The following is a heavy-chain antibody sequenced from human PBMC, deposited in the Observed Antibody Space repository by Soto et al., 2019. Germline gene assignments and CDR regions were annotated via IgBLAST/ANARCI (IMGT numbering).Heavy chain of an antibody. D-gene: IGHD5-12*01. J-gene: IGHJ4*02. V-gene: IGHV4-34*01. CDR1: GGSFSGYY. CDR3: ARGRRWLQIDY. CDR2: INHSGST. Sequence: TSETLSLTCAVYGGSFSGYYWSWIRQPPGKGLEWIGEINHSGSTNYNPSLKSRVTISVDTSKNQFSLKLSSVTAADTAVYYCARGRRWLQIDYWGQGTLVTVSS.